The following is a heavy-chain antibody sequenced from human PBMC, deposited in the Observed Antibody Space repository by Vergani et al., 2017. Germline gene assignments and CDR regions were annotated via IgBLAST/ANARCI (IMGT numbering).Heavy chain of an antibody. J-gene: IGHJ4*02. CDR3: ATIGYRRWGYYFDY. Sequence: QVQLQESGPGLVKPPGTLSLTCAVSGDSISSNNCWTWVRQPPGKGLEWIGEICHTEDTKYSPSLKSRVTVSVDESRNLFSLRLNSVTAADTAVYYCATIGYRRWGYYFDYWCQGILVNVSS. V-gene: IGHV4-4*03. D-gene: IGHD2-2*02. CDR1: GDSISSNNC. CDR2: ICHTEDT.